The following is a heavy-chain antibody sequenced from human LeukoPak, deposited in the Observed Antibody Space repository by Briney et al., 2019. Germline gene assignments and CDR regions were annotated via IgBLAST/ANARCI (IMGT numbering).Heavy chain of an antibody. J-gene: IGHJ4*02. D-gene: IGHD6-13*01. Sequence: ASVKVSCKASGYTFTSYYMHWVRQAPGQGLEWMGIINPSGGSTNYAQKFQGRVTITADESTSTAYMELSSLRSEDTAVYYCARESVAAAGLRGLTTGPHWGQGTLVTVSS. V-gene: IGHV1-46*01. CDR1: GYTFTSYY. CDR3: ARESVAAAGLRGLTTGPH. CDR2: INPSGGST.